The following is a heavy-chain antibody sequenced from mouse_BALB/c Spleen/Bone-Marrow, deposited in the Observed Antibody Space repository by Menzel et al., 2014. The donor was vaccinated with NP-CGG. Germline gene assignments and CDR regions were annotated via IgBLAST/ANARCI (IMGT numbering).Heavy chain of an antibody. CDR3: TRQGFAC. Sequence: QVQLKQSGPELMKPGASVKISCKATGYTFSSYWIEWVKQRPGHGLEWIGVILPGSGNTHYNEKFKGKATFTADTSSNTAYMQLSGLTSEDSAVYYCTRQGFACWGQGALVTVSA. V-gene: IGHV1-9*01. CDR2: ILPGSGNT. J-gene: IGHJ3*01. CDR1: GYTFSSYW.